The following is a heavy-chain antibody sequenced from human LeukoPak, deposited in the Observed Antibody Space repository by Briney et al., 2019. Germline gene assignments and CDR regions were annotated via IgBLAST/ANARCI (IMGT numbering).Heavy chain of an antibody. J-gene: IGHJ5*02. D-gene: IGHD1-20*01. CDR2: IHYSGSS. CDR1: GDSTSNFY. Sequence: SETLSLTCTVSGDSTSNFYWNWIRQSPGKGLEWIGNIHYSGSSVYNPSLKSRGTISIDTSRRQFFLKLNSVTAADTAVYYCARRVIYAMIITGIYNWFDPWGQGTLVTVSS. V-gene: IGHV4-59*08. CDR3: ARRVIYAMIITGIYNWFDP.